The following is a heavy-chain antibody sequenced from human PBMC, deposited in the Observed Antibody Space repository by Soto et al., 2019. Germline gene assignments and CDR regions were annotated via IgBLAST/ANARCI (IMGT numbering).Heavy chain of an antibody. CDR1: GFTFSNYG. J-gene: IGHJ6*02. CDR3: ARGRRENSLDV. Sequence: GGSLRLSCAASGFTFSNYGMHWVRQAPGKGLEWVAVIWYDGSNKYYADSVKGRFTISRDNPKNTLYLQMNNLRAEDTAVYYCARGRRENSLDVWGQGTPVTVYS. V-gene: IGHV3-33*01. D-gene: IGHD3-10*01. CDR2: IWYDGSNK.